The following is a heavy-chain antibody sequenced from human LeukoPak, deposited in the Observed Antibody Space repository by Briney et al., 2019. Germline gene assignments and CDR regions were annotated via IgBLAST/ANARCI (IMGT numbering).Heavy chain of an antibody. Sequence: ASVKVSCKASGGTFSSYAISWVRQAPGQGLEWMGGIIPIFGTANYAQKFQGRVTITADESTSTAYMELSSLRSEDTAVYYCAREYCSSTSCYSLGYWGQGTLVTVSS. CDR1: GGTFSSYA. J-gene: IGHJ4*02. V-gene: IGHV1-69*13. CDR3: AREYCSSTSCYSLGY. D-gene: IGHD2-2*02. CDR2: IIPIFGTA.